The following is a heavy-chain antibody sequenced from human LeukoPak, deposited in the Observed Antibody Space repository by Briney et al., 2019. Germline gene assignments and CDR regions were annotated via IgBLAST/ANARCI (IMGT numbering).Heavy chain of an antibody. V-gene: IGHV3-9*01. CDR3: ARDRTEGEVDY. D-gene: IGHD1-1*01. CDR2: ISWNSGSI. CDR1: GFTFDDYA. J-gene: IGHJ4*02. Sequence: PGGSLRLSCAASGFTFDDYAMHWVRHAPGKGLEWVSGISWNSGSIGYADSVKGRFTISRDNAKNSLYLQMNSLRAEDTAVYYCARDRTEGEVDYWGQGTLVTVSS.